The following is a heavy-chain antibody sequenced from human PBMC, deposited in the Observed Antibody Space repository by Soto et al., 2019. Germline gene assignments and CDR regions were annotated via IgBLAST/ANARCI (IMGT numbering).Heavy chain of an antibody. D-gene: IGHD3-10*01. Sequence: ASVKVSCKASGYTFTSYGISWVRQAPGQGLEWMGWISAYNGNTNYAQKLQGRVTMTTDTSTSTAYMELRSLRSDDTAVYYCARTKYYGSGRPRVPFDYWGQGTLVTVSS. CDR3: ARTKYYGSGRPRVPFDY. V-gene: IGHV1-18*01. CDR2: ISAYNGNT. J-gene: IGHJ4*02. CDR1: GYTFTSYG.